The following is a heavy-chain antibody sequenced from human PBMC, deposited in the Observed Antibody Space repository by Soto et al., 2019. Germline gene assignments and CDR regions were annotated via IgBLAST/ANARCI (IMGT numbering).Heavy chain of an antibody. J-gene: IGHJ1*01. V-gene: IGHV4-31*03. CDR2: IYYSGST. CDR3: AIYDSSGSRGFQH. Sequence: QLQLQESGPGLVKPSQTLSLTCTVSGGSISSGGYYWSWIRQHPGKGLEWIGYIYYSGSTYYNPSLEIRVTISVDTSKNQFSLKLSSVTAADTAVYYCAIYDSSGSRGFQHWGPGTLVTVSS. CDR1: GGSISSGGYY. D-gene: IGHD3-22*01.